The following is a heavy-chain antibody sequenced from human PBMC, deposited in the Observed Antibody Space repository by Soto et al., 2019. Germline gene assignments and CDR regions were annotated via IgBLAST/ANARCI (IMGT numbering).Heavy chain of an antibody. CDR2: IYYSGST. J-gene: IGHJ4*02. Sequence: SVTLRLTCSVAGGTIVGYDWSWIRPPTGKGLEWIGYIYYSGSTNYNPSLKSRVTISVDTSKNQFSLKLSSVTAADTAVYYCARHGIAVAFSFDYWGQGTLVTVSS. CDR3: ARHGIAVAFSFDY. CDR1: GGTIVGYD. V-gene: IGHV4-59*08. D-gene: IGHD6-19*01.